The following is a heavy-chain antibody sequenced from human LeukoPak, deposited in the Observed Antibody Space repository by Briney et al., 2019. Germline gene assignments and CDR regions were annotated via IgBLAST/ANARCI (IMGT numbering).Heavy chain of an antibody. J-gene: IGHJ3*02. CDR2: IYYSGST. CDR3: ARYWEVVVNGPGAFDI. Sequence: SETLSLTCTVSGGSISSYYWSWVRQPPGKGLEWVGYIYYSGSTNYNPSLKSRVTISVDTSKNQFSLKLSSVTAADTAVYYCARYWEVVVNGPGAFDIGGQGTMVTVAS. CDR1: GGSISSYY. D-gene: IGHD3-22*01. V-gene: IGHV4-59*01.